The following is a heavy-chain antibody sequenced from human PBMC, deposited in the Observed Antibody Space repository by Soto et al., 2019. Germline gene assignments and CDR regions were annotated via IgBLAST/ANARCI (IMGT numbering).Heavy chain of an antibody. CDR1: GGTFSSYT. V-gene: IGHV1-69*02. J-gene: IGHJ3*02. CDR3: AVPYCSGGSCDDGDAFDI. CDR2: IIPILGIA. Sequence: QVQLVQSGAEVKKPGSSVKVSCKASGGTFSSYTISWVRQAPGQGLEWMGRIIPILGIANYAQKFQGRVTITADKSASTAYMELRRLRSGDTAVYYCAVPYCSGGSCDDGDAFDIWGQGTMVTVSS. D-gene: IGHD2-15*01.